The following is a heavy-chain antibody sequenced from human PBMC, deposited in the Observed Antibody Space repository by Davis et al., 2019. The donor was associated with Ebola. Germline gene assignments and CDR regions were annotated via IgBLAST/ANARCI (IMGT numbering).Heavy chain of an antibody. J-gene: IGHJ6*04. D-gene: IGHD2-2*01. CDR3: ARDSNGMDV. Sequence: MPSETLSLTCAISGDSVASNSAGWNWIRQSPSRGLEWLGRTYYRSTWYHDYAVSVRSRMTMKPDTSKNQFSLQLNSVTPEDTAVYYCARDSNGMDVWGSGTTVTVSS. CDR1: GDSVASNSAG. V-gene: IGHV6-1*01. CDR2: TYYRSTWYH.